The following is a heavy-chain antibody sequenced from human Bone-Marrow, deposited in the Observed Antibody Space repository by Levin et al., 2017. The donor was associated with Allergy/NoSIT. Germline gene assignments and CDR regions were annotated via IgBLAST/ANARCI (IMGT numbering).Heavy chain of an antibody. CDR3: ARDRLSGFSPLAFDS. J-gene: IGHJ4*02. V-gene: IGHV4-61*01. Sequence: SQTLSLTCAVSGDSVSSGLYYWTWLRQPPGKGLEWIGYIHSPGSTNYNPSLNSRVSMSMDTSKNQFSLNLSSVTAADTAVYYCARDRLSGFSPLAFDSWGQGTLVTVSS. D-gene: IGHD3-3*01. CDR2: IHSPGST. CDR1: GDSVSSGLYY.